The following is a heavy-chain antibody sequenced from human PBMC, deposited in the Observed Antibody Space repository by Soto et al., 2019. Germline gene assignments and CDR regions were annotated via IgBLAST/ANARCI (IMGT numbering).Heavy chain of an antibody. J-gene: IGHJ4*02. Sequence: GGSLRLSCAASGFTFSSYAMSWVRQAPGKGLEWVSAISGSGGSTYYADSVKGRFTISRDNSKNTLYLQMNSLRAEDTAVYYCAKGKRSGYDFSLDYWGQGTLVTVSS. CDR3: AKGKRSGYDFSLDY. CDR2: ISGSGGST. V-gene: IGHV3-23*01. CDR1: GFTFSSYA. D-gene: IGHD5-12*01.